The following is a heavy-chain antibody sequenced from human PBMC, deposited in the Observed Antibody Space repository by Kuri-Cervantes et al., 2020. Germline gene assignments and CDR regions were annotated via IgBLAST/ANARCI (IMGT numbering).Heavy chain of an antibody. CDR2: IKSKTDGGTT. CDR1: EFTFSSYA. CDR3: VASSVIAPFY. V-gene: IGHV3-15*01. J-gene: IGHJ4*02. Sequence: GGSLRLSCAASEFTFSSYAMNWVRQAPGKGLEWVGRIKSKTDGGTTDYAAPVKGRFTISRDDSKNTLYLQMNSLTAEDTAVYYCVASSVIAPFYWGQGTLVTVSS. D-gene: IGHD2/OR15-2a*01.